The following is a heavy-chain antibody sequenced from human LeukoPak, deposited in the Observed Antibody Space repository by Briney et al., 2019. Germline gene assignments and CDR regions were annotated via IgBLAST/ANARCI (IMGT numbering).Heavy chain of an antibody. J-gene: IGHJ3*02. CDR2: ISHDGGNK. V-gene: IGHV3-30*18. CDR1: GFKFCPFG. D-gene: IGHD2/OR15-2a*01. Sequence: GGCLRLSCADPGFKFCPFGFDLGRHAPGKGVEWGAVISHDGGNKYYGDSVKGRFTVSRDNSKNTVYLQMNSLRPDDTAVYYCAKVGEKNMVEAFEIWGQGTRVTVSP. CDR3: AKVGEKNMVEAFEI.